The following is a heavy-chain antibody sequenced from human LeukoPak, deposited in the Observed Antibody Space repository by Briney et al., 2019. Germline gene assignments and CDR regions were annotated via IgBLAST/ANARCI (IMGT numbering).Heavy chain of an antibody. V-gene: IGHV3-23*01. J-gene: IGHJ6*02. CDR2: INIRSTGT. CDR1: GFTFSSHA. CDR3: AKLLGTMWPMWGLDV. Sequence: GGSLRLSCAVSGFTFSSHAMNWVRQAPGKGLEWIAGINIRSTGTYYADSVKGLFTISRDDSKNTLYLQMNTLSVEDTAVYYCAKLLGTMWPMWGLDVWGQGTTVTVSS. D-gene: IGHD2-8*02.